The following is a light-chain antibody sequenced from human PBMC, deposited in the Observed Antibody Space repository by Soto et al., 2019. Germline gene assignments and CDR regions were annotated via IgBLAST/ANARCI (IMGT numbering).Light chain of an antibody. V-gene: IGLV2-14*01. J-gene: IGLJ2*01. Sequence: QSALTQPASVSGSPGQSITISCTGTSSDVGGCNYVSWYQQYPGKAPKLMIYEVSNRPSGVSNRFSGSKSGNTASLTISGLQAEDEADYYCSSYTTSSTSVVFGGGTKLTVL. CDR2: EVS. CDR3: SSYTTSSTSVV. CDR1: SSDVGGCNY.